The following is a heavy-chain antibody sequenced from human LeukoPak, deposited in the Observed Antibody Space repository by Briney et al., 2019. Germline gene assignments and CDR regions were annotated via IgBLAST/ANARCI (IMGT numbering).Heavy chain of an antibody. J-gene: IGHJ2*01. CDR1: GGSISTYY. V-gene: IGHV4-59*01. CDR2: IDYSGST. CDR3: ARVGHWCFDL. Sequence: SETLSLTCSVSGGSISTYYWSWIRQPPGKGLEWIGYIDYSGSTNYNPSLKSRVTISVDTSKNHFSLKLSSVTAADTAVYYCARVGHWCFDLWGRGTLVTVSS.